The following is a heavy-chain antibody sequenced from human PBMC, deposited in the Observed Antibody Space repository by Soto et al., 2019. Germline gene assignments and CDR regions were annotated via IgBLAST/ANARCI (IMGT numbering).Heavy chain of an antibody. D-gene: IGHD3-10*01. CDR2: IIPIFGTA. Sequence: SVKVSCKASGGTFSSYAISWVRQAPGQGLEWMGGIIPIFGTANYAQKFQGRVTITADESTSTAYMELSSLRSEDTAVYYCARGRVYGSGGYSHDNYYYGMDVWGQGTTVTVSS. CDR3: ARGRVYGSGGYSHDNYYYGMDV. V-gene: IGHV1-69*13. CDR1: GGTFSSYA. J-gene: IGHJ6*02.